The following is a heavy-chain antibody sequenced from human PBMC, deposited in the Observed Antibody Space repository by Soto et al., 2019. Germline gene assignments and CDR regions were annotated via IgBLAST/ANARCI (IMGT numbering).Heavy chain of an antibody. CDR3: ARDRSGYYHFDN. V-gene: IGHV4-4*07. CDR2: MYTSGST. D-gene: IGHD3-22*01. CDR1: GGSISNHF. Sequence: PSETLSLTCTVSGGSISNHFWTWIRQPAGKGLEWIGRMYTSGSTNYNPSLKSRVTMSVDTSKNQFSLKLSSVATADTAVYYCARDRSGYYHFDNWGQGTLVTVSS. J-gene: IGHJ4*02.